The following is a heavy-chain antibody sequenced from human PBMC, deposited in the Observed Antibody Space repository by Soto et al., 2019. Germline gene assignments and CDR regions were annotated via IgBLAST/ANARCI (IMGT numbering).Heavy chain of an antibody. Sequence: GGSLRLSCAASGFTFSSYWMHWVRQAPGKGLVWVAGIRNDGSNKYYADSVKGRFTISRGNAKNTLYLQMNSLRAEDTAVYYCARDLGYYYDSSGYYPGPFDYWGQGTLVTVSS. V-gene: IGHV3-33*08. D-gene: IGHD3-22*01. CDR2: IRNDGSNK. CDR3: ARDLGYYYDSSGYYPGPFDY. CDR1: GFTFSSYW. J-gene: IGHJ4*02.